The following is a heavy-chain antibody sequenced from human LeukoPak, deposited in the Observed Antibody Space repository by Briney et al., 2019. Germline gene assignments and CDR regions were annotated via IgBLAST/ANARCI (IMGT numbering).Heavy chain of an antibody. V-gene: IGHV5-51*01. CDR2: IYPGDSDT. J-gene: IGHJ4*02. CDR3: ARLGGYGGYPCYFDY. Sequence: GESLKISCKGSGYSFTSYWIGWVRQMPGKGLEWMGIIYPGDSDTRYSPSFQGQVPISADKSISTAYLQWSSLKASDTAMYYCARLGGYGGYPCYFDYWGQGTLVTVSS. D-gene: IGHD5-12*01. CDR1: GYSFTSYW.